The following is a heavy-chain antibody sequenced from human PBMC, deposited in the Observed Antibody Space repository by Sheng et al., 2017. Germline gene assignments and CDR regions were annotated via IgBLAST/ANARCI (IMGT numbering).Heavy chain of an antibody. D-gene: IGHD6-13*01. Sequence: QVQLQESGPGLVKPSQTLSLTCTVSGGSISSGSYYWSWIRQPAGKGLEWIGRIYTSGSTNYNPSLKSRVTISVDTSKNQFSLKLSSVTAADTAVYYCARIPHSITSYSSSWYWGAFDIWAKG. CDR1: GGSISSGSYY. CDR2: IYTSGST. V-gene: IGHV4-61*02. CDR3: ARIPHSITSYSSSWYWGAFDI. J-gene: IGHJ3*02.